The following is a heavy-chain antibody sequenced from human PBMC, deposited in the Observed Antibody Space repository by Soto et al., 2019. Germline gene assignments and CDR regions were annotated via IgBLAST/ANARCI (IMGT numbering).Heavy chain of an antibody. CDR2: IKQDGTER. CDR1: GFTFSNYW. V-gene: IGHV3-7*01. J-gene: IGHJ4*02. CDR3: ARAVVVVVAAPYYFDY. Sequence: PGGSLRLSCAGSGFTFSNYWMGWVRQAPGKRLEWVANIKQDGTERSYADSVKGRFTISRDNAKNSLYLQMNSLRAEDTAVYYCARAVVVVVAAPYYFDYWGQGTLVTVSS. D-gene: IGHD2-15*01.